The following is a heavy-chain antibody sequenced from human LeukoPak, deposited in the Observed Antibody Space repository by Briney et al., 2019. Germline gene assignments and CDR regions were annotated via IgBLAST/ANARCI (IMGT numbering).Heavy chain of an antibody. V-gene: IGHV3-74*01. CDR2: IDGDGIST. J-gene: IGHJ4*02. Sequence: PGGSLRLSCAASGFTFSSYGMHWVRQVPGKGLVWVSRIDGDGISTTYADSVKGRFTISRDNAKNTLFLQMNSLRAEDTAVYYCARAHISGSVDYWGQGNLVTVSS. CDR1: GFTFSSYG. D-gene: IGHD2-8*02. CDR3: ARAHISGSVDY.